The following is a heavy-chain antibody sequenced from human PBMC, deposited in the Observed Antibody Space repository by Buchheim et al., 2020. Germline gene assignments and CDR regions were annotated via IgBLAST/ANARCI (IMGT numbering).Heavy chain of an antibody. V-gene: IGHV3-23*01. J-gene: IGHJ6*01. CDR3: AKGGAAAGRQYYYYYGMDV. CDR2: ISGSGGST. D-gene: IGHD6-13*01. CDR1: GFTFSSYA. Sequence: EVQLLESGGGLVQPGGSLRLSCAASGFTFSSYAMSWVRQAPGKGLEWVSAISGSGGSTYYADSVKGRFTISRANSKNTLYLQMNSLRGEDTAVYYCAKGGAAAGRQYYYYYGMDVCGQETT.